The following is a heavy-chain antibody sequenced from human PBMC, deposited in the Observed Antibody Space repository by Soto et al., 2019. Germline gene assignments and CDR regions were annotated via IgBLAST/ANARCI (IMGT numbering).Heavy chain of an antibody. J-gene: IGHJ4*02. CDR1: GGTFSSDT. Sequence: QVQLVQSGAEVKKPGSSVKVSCKASGGTFSSDTISWVRQAPGQGLEYMGGIIPILGTANYAQKFQGRVTITADESTSTAYMELSRLRSDDTAMYYCARGRSTYYYDNSAFFDYWGQGTLVTVSS. CDR3: ARGRSTYYYDNSAFFDY. V-gene: IGHV1-69*01. D-gene: IGHD3-22*01. CDR2: IIPILGTA.